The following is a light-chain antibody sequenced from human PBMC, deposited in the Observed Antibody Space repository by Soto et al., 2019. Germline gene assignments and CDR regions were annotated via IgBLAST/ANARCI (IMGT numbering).Light chain of an antibody. V-gene: IGKV3-20*01. Sequence: EIVLTQSPGTLSLSPGERATLSCRASQSVRSSYLAWYQQKPGQAPRLLIYGVFRRATGIPGRFSGSGSGTDFTLTINRLEPEDFAVYYCQQYTTSFTFGPGTTVDIK. J-gene: IGKJ3*01. CDR3: QQYTTSFT. CDR1: QSVRSSY. CDR2: GVF.